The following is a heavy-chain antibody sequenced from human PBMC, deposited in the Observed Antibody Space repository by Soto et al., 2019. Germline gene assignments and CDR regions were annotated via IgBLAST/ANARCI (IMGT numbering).Heavy chain of an antibody. V-gene: IGHV4-39*01. CDR1: GYSVSSSDYY. Sequence: SETLSLTCSVSGYSVSSSDYYWAWIRQPPGKGLEWIGSMFYSGPTYYNPSLKSRVTLSVDTSKNHFSVRLNSVTAADTAVYYCAPLTVSLSGPYGIHVWGQGTAVTVSS. J-gene: IGHJ6*02. CDR2: MFYSGPT. D-gene: IGHD2-15*01. CDR3: APLTVSLSGPYGIHV.